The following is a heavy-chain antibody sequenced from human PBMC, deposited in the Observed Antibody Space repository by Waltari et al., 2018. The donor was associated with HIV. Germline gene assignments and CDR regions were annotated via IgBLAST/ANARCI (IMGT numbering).Heavy chain of an antibody. CDR3: ARGPPYYDSSGGIDY. J-gene: IGHJ4*02. V-gene: IGHV4-59*01. Sequence: QVQLPESGPGLVKPSETLSLTCTVSGGSISSFYWPWLRQPPGKGLEWIGYIYYSGSTNYNPSLKSRVTISVDTSKNQFSLKLSSVTAADTAVYYCARGPPYYDSSGGIDYWGQGTLVTVSS. CDR1: GGSISSFY. CDR2: IYYSGST. D-gene: IGHD3-22*01.